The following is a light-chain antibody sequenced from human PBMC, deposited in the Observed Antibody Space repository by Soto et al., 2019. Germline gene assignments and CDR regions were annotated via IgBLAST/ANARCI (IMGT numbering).Light chain of an antibody. V-gene: IGLV1-44*01. CDR1: SSNIGSNT. CDR2: SNN. Sequence: QSALTQPPSASGTPGQRVTISCSGSSSNIGSNTVNWYQQLPGTAPKLLIYSNNQRPSGVPDRFSGSKSGTSASLAISGLQSEDEADYYCAAWVDSLNGYVFGTGTKVTVL. J-gene: IGLJ1*01. CDR3: AAWVDSLNGYV.